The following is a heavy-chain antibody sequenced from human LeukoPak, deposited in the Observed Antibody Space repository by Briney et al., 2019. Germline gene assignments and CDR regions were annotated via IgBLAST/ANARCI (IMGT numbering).Heavy chain of an antibody. CDR1: GFTFSSYG. CDR2: ISYDGSNK. CDR3: AKGDYGSGSPTGGDYYYGMDV. J-gene: IGHJ6*04. V-gene: IGHV3-30*18. D-gene: IGHD3-10*01. Sequence: GGSLRLPCAASGFTFSSYGMHWVRQAPGKGLEWVAVISYDGSNKYYADSVKGRFTISRDNSKNTLYLQMNSLRAEDTAVYYCAKGDYGSGSPTGGDYYYGMDVWGKGTTVTVSS.